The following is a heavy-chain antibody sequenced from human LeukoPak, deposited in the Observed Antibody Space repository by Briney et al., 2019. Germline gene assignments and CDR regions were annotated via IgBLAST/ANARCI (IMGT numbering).Heavy chain of an antibody. CDR1: GGSISSVTYY. V-gene: IGHV4-39*01. D-gene: IGHD1-1*01. CDR3: ARERTGAFDI. CDR2: LHFNENT. Sequence: SETLSLTCTVSGGSISSVTYYWAWIRQPPGKGLQWIGSLHFNENTYYNPSLNGRVTISVDPSKNQFSLRLTSVTAADTAVYYCARERTGAFDIWGQGTMVTVSS. J-gene: IGHJ3*02.